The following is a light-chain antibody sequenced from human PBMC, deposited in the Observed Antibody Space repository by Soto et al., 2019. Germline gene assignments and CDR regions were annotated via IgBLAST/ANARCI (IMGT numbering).Light chain of an antibody. CDR3: SSYTSSYTLPYI. CDR1: SSGSIASSY. J-gene: IGLJ1*01. CDR2: EVS. Sequence: LAQPHSLSESPGKTITISCTRSSGSIASSYVQWYQQHPGKAPKLMIYEVSDRPLGVSNRFSGSKSGNTASLTISGLQAEDEADYYCSSYTSSYTLPYIFGTGTKLTVL. V-gene: IGLV2-14*01.